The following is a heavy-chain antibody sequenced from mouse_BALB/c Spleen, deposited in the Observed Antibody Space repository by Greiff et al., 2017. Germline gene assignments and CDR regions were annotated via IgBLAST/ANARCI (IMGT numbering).Heavy chain of an antibody. D-gene: IGHD1-1*01. CDR1: GFAFRSYD. V-gene: IGHV5-12-1*01. CDR3: ARRGDDRSYSYWYFDV. CDR2: ISSGGGST. Sequence: EVHLVESGGGLVKPGGSLKLSCAASGFAFRSYDMSWVRQTPEKRLEWVAYISSGGGSTYYPDTVKGRFTISRDNAKNTLYLQMSSLKSEDTAMYYCARRGDDRSYSYWYFDVWGAGTTGTVAS. J-gene: IGHJ1*01.